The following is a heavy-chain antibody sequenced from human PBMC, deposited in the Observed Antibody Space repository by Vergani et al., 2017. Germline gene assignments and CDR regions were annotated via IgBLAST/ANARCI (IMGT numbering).Heavy chain of an antibody. CDR1: GFTFSNAW. J-gene: IGHJ6*02. Sequence: EVQLVESGGGLVKPGGSLRLSCAASGFTFSNAWMSWVRQAPGKGLEWVGRIKSKTDGGTTDYAAPVKGRFTISRDDSKNTLYLQMNSLRAEDTAVYYCARDSMEWLSMRYYYYGMDVWGQGTTVTVSS. D-gene: IGHD3-3*01. CDR2: IKSKTDGGTT. V-gene: IGHV3-15*01. CDR3: ARDSMEWLSMRYYYYGMDV.